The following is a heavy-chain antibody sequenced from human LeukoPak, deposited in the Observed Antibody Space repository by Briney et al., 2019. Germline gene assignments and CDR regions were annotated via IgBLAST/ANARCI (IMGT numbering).Heavy chain of an antibody. CDR2: ISAYNGNT. CDR3: ARDRGGSYGGRHAFDI. V-gene: IGHV1-18*01. CDR1: GYSENFYG. J-gene: IGHJ3*02. D-gene: IGHD1-26*01. Sequence: ASVKVSCKTSGYSENFYGITWVRQVAGQGLEWMGWISAYNGNTNYAQKFQGRVTMTTDTSTSTAYMELRSLRSDDTAVYYCARDRGGSYGGRHAFDIWGQGTMVTVSS.